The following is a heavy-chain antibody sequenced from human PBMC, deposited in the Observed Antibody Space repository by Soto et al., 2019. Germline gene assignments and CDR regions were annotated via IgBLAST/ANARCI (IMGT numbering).Heavy chain of an antibody. Sequence: ASETLSLTCTVSGGSVSSGSYYWSWIRQPPGKGLEWIGYIYYSGSTNYNPSLKSRVTISVDTSKNQFSLKLSSVTAADTAVYYCARDGGERGYSYGYADYWGQGTLVTVSS. CDR1: GGSVSSGSYY. CDR2: IYYSGST. CDR3: ARDGGERGYSYGYADY. D-gene: IGHD5-18*01. V-gene: IGHV4-61*01. J-gene: IGHJ4*02.